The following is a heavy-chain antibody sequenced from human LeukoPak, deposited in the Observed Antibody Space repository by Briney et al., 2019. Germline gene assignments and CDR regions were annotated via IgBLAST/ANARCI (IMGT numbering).Heavy chain of an antibody. D-gene: IGHD6-19*01. CDR3: ARDGVDRSSGGWLMDYFDY. Sequence: GGSLRLSCAASGFTVSSNYMSWVRQAPGKGLEWVSVIYSGGSTYYADSVKGRFTISRDNSKNTLYLQMNSLRAEDTAVYYCARDGVDRSSGGWLMDYFDYWGQGTLVTVSS. CDR1: GFTVSSNY. J-gene: IGHJ4*02. CDR2: IYSGGST. V-gene: IGHV3-66*01.